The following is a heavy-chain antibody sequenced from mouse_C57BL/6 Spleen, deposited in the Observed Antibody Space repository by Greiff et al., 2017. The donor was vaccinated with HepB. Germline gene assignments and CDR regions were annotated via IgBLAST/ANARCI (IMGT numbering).Heavy chain of an antibody. CDR1: GFSLSTFGMG. J-gene: IGHJ2*01. D-gene: IGHD1-1*01. V-gene: IGHV8-8*01. Sequence: QVQLKESGPGILQPSQTLSLTCSFSGFSLSTFGMGVGWIRQPSGKGLEWLAHIWWDDDKYYNPALKRRLTISKDTSKNQVFLKIANVDTADTATYDCARMGFTTVVATQYFDYWGQGTTLTVSS. CDR2: IWWDDDK. CDR3: ARMGFTTVVATQYFDY.